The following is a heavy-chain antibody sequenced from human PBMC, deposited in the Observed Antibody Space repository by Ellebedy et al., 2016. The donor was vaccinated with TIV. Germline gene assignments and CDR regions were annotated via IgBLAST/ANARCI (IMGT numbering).Heavy chain of an antibody. J-gene: IGHJ6*02. D-gene: IGHD1-26*01. CDR1: GFTFSDHY. Sequence: PGGSLRLSCATSGFTFSDHYMDWVRQAPGKGLEWIGFIRSKAFGGTTEYAESLKGRFIISSDDSKKSLYLQINSLKTGDTAVYYCARREVGAAGNYGMDVWGLGTTSTVSS. CDR3: ARREVGAAGNYGMDV. V-gene: IGHV3-72*01. CDR2: IRSKAFGGTT.